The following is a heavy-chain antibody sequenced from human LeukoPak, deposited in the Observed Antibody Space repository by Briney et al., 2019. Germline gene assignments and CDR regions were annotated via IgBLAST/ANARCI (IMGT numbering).Heavy chain of an antibody. J-gene: IGHJ4*02. CDR1: GFTVSSNY. CDR3: VKGGRWLHFYFDS. V-gene: IGHV3-53*01. Sequence: PGGSLRLSCAASGFTVSSNYMSWVRQAPGKGLECVSVIYSGGSTYYADSVKGRFTISRDNSKNTLYLQMNSLRAEDTAFYYCVKGGRWLHFYFDSWGQGTLVTVSS. CDR2: IYSGGST. D-gene: IGHD5-12*01.